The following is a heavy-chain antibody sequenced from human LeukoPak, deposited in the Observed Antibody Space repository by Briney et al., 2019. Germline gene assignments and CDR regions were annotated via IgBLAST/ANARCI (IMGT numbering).Heavy chain of an antibody. J-gene: IGHJ5*02. D-gene: IGHD3-10*01. CDR1: GGSISSSSYY. V-gene: IGHV4-39*07. CDR2: IYYSGST. Sequence: PSETLSLTCTVSGGSISSSSYYWGWIRQPPGKGLEWIGSIYYSGSTYYNPSLKSRVTISVDTSKNQFSLKLSSVTAADTAVYYCARDRGFGELDGSKYNWFDPWGQGTLVTVSS. CDR3: ARDRGFGELDGSKYNWFDP.